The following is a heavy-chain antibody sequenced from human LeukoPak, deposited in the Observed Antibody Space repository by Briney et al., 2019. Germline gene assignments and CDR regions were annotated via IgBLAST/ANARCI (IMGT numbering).Heavy chain of an antibody. Sequence: PGGSLRLSCAASGFPFSDYYMSWIRQAPGKGLEWVSYISSSGSTIYYADSVKGRFTISRDNAKNSLYLQMNSLRAEDTAVYYCARVRGPSYYYYYMDVWGKGITVTVSS. J-gene: IGHJ6*03. V-gene: IGHV3-11*04. CDR1: GFPFSDYY. CDR2: ISSSGSTI. D-gene: IGHD3-10*01. CDR3: ARVRGPSYYYYYMDV.